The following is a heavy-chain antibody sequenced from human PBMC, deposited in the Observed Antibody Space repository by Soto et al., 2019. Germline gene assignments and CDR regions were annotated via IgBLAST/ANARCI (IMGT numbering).Heavy chain of an antibody. Sequence: ASVKVSCEASGYTFTGYYMHWVRQAPGQGLEWMGWINPNSGGTNYAQKFQGWVTMTRDTSISTAYKELSRLRSDDTAVYYCARELRLGELSYHDYWGQGTLVTVSS. CDR3: ARELRLGELSYHDY. CDR2: INPNSGGT. CDR1: GYTFTGYY. V-gene: IGHV1-2*04. J-gene: IGHJ4*02. D-gene: IGHD3-16*02.